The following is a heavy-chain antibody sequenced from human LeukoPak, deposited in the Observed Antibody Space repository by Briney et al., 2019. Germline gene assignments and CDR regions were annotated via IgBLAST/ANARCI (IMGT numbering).Heavy chain of an antibody. J-gene: IGHJ4*02. CDR1: GFTFDDYT. CDR3: AAPYGDHVDGFLYY. CDR2: ISWDGGST. Sequence: GGSLRLSCAASGFTFDDYTMHWVRQAPGKGLEWVSLISWDGGSTYYADSVKGRFTISRDNSKNSLYLQMNSLRTEDTALYYCAAPYGDHVDGFLYYWGQGTLVTVSS. D-gene: IGHD4-17*01. V-gene: IGHV3-43*01.